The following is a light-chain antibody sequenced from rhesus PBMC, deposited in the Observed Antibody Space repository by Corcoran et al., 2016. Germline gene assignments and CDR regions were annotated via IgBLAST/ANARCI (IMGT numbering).Light chain of an antibody. J-gene: IGKJ4*01. V-gene: IGKV1-25*01. CDR3: QHYFTPPLT. CDR2: EAS. CDR1: LGITYD. Sequence: DIQMTQSPSSLSASVGDRVTITCRASLGITYDSAWYQQKPGEPPKLLIYEASLLKGGIPSRFSGSGSWADFTLTISSLQSEDFGTYDCQHYFTPPLTFGGGTKVELK.